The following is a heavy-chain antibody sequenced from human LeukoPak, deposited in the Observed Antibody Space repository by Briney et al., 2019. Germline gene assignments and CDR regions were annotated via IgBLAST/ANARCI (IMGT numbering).Heavy chain of an antibody. Sequence: PGGSLRLSCAASGFTFSSYRMNWVRQAPGKGLEWVSAISGSGGSTYYADSVKGRFTISRDNSKNTLYLQMNSLRAEDTAVYYCAKGSIVVVPAAFDYWGQGTLVTVSS. CDR3: AKGSIVVVPAAFDY. V-gene: IGHV3-23*01. CDR2: ISGSGGST. CDR1: GFTFSSYR. J-gene: IGHJ4*02. D-gene: IGHD2-2*01.